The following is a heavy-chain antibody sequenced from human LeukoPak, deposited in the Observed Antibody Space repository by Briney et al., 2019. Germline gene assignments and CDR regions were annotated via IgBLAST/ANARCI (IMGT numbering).Heavy chain of an antibody. CDR3: AREKKDIVVVPAAIPDY. CDR2: IHTSGST. Sequence: SETLSLTCTVSGGSISSGSYYWSWIRQPAGKGLEWIGRIHTSGSTNYNPSLKSRVTISVDTSKNQFSLKLSSVTAADTAVYYCAREKKDIVVVPAAIPDYWGQGTLVTVSS. D-gene: IGHD2-2*02. J-gene: IGHJ4*02. CDR1: GGSISSGSYY. V-gene: IGHV4-61*02.